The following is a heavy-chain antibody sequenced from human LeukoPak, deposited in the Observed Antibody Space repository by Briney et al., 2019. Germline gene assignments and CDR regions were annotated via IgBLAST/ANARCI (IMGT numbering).Heavy chain of an antibody. D-gene: IGHD3-10*01. CDR1: GFTFSSYA. CDR3: APFTMVRGAAFDY. CDR2: ISGSGGST. V-gene: IGHV3-23*01. Sequence: GGSLRLSCAASGFTFSSYAMSWVRKAPGKGLEWVSAISGSGGSTYYADSVKGRFTISRDNSKNTLYLQMNSLRAEDTAVYYCAPFTMVRGAAFDYWGQGTLVTVSS. J-gene: IGHJ4*02.